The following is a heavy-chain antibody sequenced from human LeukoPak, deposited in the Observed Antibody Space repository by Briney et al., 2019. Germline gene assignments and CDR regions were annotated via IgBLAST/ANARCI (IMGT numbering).Heavy chain of an antibody. D-gene: IGHD5-24*01. CDR1: GFTFSSYA. CDR2: ISSTSRTI. CDR3: ARDPLRWLQNNYYYYYMDV. V-gene: IGHV3-48*02. Sequence: GGSLRLSCAASGFTFSSYAMSWVRQAPGKGLEWVSYISSTSRTIYYADSVKGRFTLSRDNAKNSVYLQMNSLRDEDTAVYFCARDPLRWLQNNYYYYYMDVRGKGTTVTVSS. J-gene: IGHJ6*03.